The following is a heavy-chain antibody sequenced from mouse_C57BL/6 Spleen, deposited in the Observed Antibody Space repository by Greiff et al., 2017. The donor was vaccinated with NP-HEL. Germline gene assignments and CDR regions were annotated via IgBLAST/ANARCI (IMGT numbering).Heavy chain of an antibody. V-gene: IGHV1-69*01. CDR2: LDPSDSYT. CDR3: ARSQDFYYAMDY. Sequence: QVQLQQPGAELVMPGASVKLSCKASGYTFTSSWMHWVKQRPGQGLEWIGELDPSDSYTNYNQKFKGKSTLTVDKSSSTAYMQLSSLTSEDSAVYYCARSQDFYYAMDYWGQGTSVTVSS. J-gene: IGHJ4*01. CDR1: GYTFTSSW.